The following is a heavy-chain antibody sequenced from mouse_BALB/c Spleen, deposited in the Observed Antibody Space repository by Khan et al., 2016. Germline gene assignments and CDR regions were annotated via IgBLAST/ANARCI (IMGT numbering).Heavy chain of an antibody. V-gene: IGHV2-4-1*01. CDR2: IWSGGST. J-gene: IGHJ4*01. CDR3: ARNRYYGSSVYAMDY. Sequence: QVQLKESGPGLVQPSQSLSITCTVSGFSLTTYGVHWVRQSPGKGLEWLGVIWSGGSTDYNAAFISRLSISKDNSKSQVFFKMNSLQADDTAIYYCARNRYYGSSVYAMDYWGQGTSVTISS. CDR1: GFSLTTYG. D-gene: IGHD1-1*01.